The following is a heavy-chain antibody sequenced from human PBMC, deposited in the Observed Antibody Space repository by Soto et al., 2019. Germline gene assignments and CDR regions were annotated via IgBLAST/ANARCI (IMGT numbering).Heavy chain of an antibody. CDR3: ARHGYNYGGGYFDY. CDR2: IYSGGST. V-gene: IGHV3-66*04. J-gene: IGHJ4*02. CDR1: GVIVISNY. Sequence: PGGSLRLSCAASGVIVISNYMSWVRQAPWKGLEWVSVIYSGGSTYYADSVKGRFTISRDNSKNTLYLQMNSLRAEDTAVYYCARHGYNYGGGYFDYWGQGTLVTVSS. D-gene: IGHD5-18*01.